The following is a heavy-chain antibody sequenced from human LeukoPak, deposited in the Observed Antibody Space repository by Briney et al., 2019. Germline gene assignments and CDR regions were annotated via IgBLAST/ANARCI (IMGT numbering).Heavy chain of an antibody. CDR2: IVVGSGNT. V-gene: IGHV1-58*01. D-gene: IGHD1-1*01. J-gene: IGHJ4*02. CDR3: AANRQLGLGGFDY. Sequence: SVKVSCKASGFIFSADVQWVRQARGQRLEWIGWIVVGSGNTNYAQNFQERVTITRDMSTSTAYMELSSLRSDDTAVYYCAANRQLGLGGFDYWGQGTLVIVSS. CDR1: GFIFSAD.